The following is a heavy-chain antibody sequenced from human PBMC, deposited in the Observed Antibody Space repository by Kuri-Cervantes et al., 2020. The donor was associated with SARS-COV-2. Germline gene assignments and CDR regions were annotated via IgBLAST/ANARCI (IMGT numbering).Heavy chain of an antibody. V-gene: IGHV4-34*01. J-gene: IGHJ6*02. CDR3: ARGVLAAVAGTPITIYYYYGMDV. D-gene: IGHD6-19*01. CDR1: GWSFSGYY. Sequence: GSLRLSCAVYGWSFSGYYWSWIRQPPGKGLEWIGEINHSGSTNYNPSLRSRVTISVDTSKNQFSLQLSSVTAAYTAVYYCARGVLAAVAGTPITIYYYYGMDVWGQGTTVTVSS. CDR2: INHSGST.